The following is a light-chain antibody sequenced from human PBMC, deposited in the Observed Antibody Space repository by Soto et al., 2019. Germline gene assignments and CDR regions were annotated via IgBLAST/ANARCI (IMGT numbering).Light chain of an antibody. Sequence: EIVMTQSPGTLSLSPCERATLSCRASQTLSNSFIAWYQHKPGQAPRLLVYETSTRATGIPDRYSGSGSGTDFTLTISRLEPEDFAVFFCQQYGTSEIIFGQGTRLEIK. V-gene: IGKV3-20*01. CDR3: QQYGTSEII. CDR2: ETS. CDR1: QTLSNSF. J-gene: IGKJ5*01.